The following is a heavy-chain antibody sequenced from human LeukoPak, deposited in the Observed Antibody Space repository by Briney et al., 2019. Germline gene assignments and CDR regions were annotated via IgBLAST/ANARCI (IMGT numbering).Heavy chain of an antibody. CDR3: AKGASSWYGVSDY. J-gene: IGHJ4*02. CDR2: INEDGSEK. D-gene: IGHD6-13*01. V-gene: IGHV3-7*03. Sequence: GGSLRLSCAASGFTFSRYWMSWVRQAPGKGLEWVANINEDGSEKYHVDSVKGRFTISRDNSKNSLYLQMNSLRAEDTGLYYCAKGASSWYGVSDYWGQGTLVTVSS. CDR1: GFTFSRYW.